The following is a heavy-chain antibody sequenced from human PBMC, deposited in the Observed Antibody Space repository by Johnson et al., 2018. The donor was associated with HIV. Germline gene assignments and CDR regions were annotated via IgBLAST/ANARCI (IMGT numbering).Heavy chain of an antibody. D-gene: IGHD6-13*01. CDR1: GFTFDDYA. Sequence: MQRLESGGGLVQPGRSLRLSCAASGFTFDDYAMHWVRQAPGKGLEWVSRIYSGGSTYYADSVKGRFTISRDNSKNTLYLQMNSLRAEDTAVYYCARGGIAAKEPWRAFDIWGQGTMVTVSS. CDR2: IYSGGST. V-gene: IGHV3-66*01. CDR3: ARGGIAAKEPWRAFDI. J-gene: IGHJ3*02.